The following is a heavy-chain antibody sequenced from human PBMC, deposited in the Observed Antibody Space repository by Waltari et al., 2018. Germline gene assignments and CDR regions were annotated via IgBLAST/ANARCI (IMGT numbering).Heavy chain of an antibody. Sequence: QVQLVESGGGVVQPGRSLRLSCAASGFTFSSYGMHWVRQAPGKGLEWVAVIWYDGSNKYYADSVKGRFTISRDNSKNTLYLQMNSLRAEDTAVYYCARDRISSGWLDYWGQGTLVTVSS. CDR2: IWYDGSNK. J-gene: IGHJ4*02. CDR1: GFTFSSYG. CDR3: ARDRISSGWLDY. V-gene: IGHV3-33*01. D-gene: IGHD6-19*01.